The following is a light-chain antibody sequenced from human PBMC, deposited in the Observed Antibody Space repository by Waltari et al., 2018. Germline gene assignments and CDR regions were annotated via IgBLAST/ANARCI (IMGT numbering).Light chain of an antibody. CDR1: QNILYTSNNKDY. CDR2: WAS. V-gene: IGKV4-1*01. CDR3: QQYFTTPLT. J-gene: IGKJ4*01. Sequence: DIVMTQSPDSLVVSLGGRATINCKSSQNILYTSNNKDYLAWYQQKPGQPPKLLIFWASTRESGVPDRFSGSGSGTDFTLTISGLQAEDVAVYYCQQYFTTPLTFGGGTKVEI.